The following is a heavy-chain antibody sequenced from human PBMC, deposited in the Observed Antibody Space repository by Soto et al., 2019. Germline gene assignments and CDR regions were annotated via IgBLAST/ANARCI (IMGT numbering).Heavy chain of an antibody. V-gene: IGHV3-74*01. D-gene: IGHD1-20*01. J-gene: IGHJ3*02. CDR2: INSDGSST. Sequence: GGSLRLSCAASGFTFSSYAMSWVRQAPGKGLVWVSRINSDGSSTSYADSVKGRFTISRDNAKNTLYLQMNSLRAEDTAVYYCARVDNWNDAFDIWGQGTMVTVSS. CDR1: GFTFSSYA. CDR3: ARVDNWNDAFDI.